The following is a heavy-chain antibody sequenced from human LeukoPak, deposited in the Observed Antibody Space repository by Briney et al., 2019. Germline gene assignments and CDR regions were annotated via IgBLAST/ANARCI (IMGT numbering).Heavy chain of an antibody. J-gene: IGHJ5*02. CDR2: INHSGST. V-gene: IGHV4-34*01. D-gene: IGHD2-8*01. CDR3: ARVRPKWSPNHNWFDP. CDR1: GGSFSGYY. Sequence: PSETLSLTCAVYGGSFSGYYWSWIRQPPGEGLEWIGEINHSGSTNYNPSLKSRVTISVDTSKNQFSLKLSSVTAADTAVYYCARVRPKWSPNHNWFDPWGQGTLVTVSS.